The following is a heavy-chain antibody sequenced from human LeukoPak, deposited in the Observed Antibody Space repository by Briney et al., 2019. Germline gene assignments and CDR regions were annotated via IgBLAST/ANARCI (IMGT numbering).Heavy chain of an antibody. D-gene: IGHD3-10*02. J-gene: IGHJ4*02. V-gene: IGHV3-21*04. CDR2: ISESSSYI. CDR3: AKGVTHVYDY. CDR1: RFILSSYS. Sequence: GGSLRLSCAASRFILSSYSMNWVRQAPGKGLEWVSYISESSSYIYYADSVKGRFTISRDNSKNTVYLQMNSLRAEDTAVYYCAKGVTHVYDYWGQGALVTVSS.